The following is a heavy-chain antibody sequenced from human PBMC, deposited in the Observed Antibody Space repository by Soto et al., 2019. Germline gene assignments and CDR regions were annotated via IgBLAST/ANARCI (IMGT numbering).Heavy chain of an antibody. D-gene: IGHD3-16*01. Sequence: EVHLVESGGGLVKAGGSLGLSCAAPGFPFRPNTFLWFRQLPGKRLEWVPSTSTGGTCLEYAHLGKGRFTISRDDAKDSVLLQMNSLKTDDTAVYYCVKGGEDITSPYGRDVGGQGTTVTVSS. CDR1: GFPFRPNT. J-gene: IGHJ6*02. V-gene: IGHV3-21*06. CDR3: VKGGEDITSPYGRDV. CDR2: TSTGGTCL.